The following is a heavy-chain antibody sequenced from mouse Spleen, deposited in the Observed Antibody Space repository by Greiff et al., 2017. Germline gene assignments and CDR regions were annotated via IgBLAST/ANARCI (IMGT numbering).Heavy chain of an antibody. D-gene: IGHD1-1*01. CDR2: IDPENGDT. Sequence: EVKVVESGAELVRPGASVKLSCTASGFNIKDDYMHWVKQRPEQGLEWIGWIDPENGDTEYASKFQGKATITADTSSNTAYLQLSSLTSEDTAVYYCTTGGSSQGAMDYWGQGTSVTVSS. J-gene: IGHJ4*01. V-gene: IGHV14-4*01. CDR1: GFNIKDDY. CDR3: TTGGSSQGAMDY.